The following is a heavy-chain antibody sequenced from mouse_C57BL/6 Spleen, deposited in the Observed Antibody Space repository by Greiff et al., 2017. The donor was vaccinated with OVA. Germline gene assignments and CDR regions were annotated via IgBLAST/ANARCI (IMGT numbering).Heavy chain of an antibody. V-gene: IGHV1-80*01. CDR2: IYPGDGDT. D-gene: IGHD1-1*02. Sequence: QVQLQESGAELVKPGDSVKISCKASGYAFSSYWMNWVKQRPGKGLEWIGQIYPGDGDTNYNGKFKGKATLTADKSSSTAYMQRSSLTSEDAAVYFCARRGGNWYFDVWGTGTTVTVSS. J-gene: IGHJ1*03. CDR3: ARRGGNWYFDV. CDR1: GYAFSSYW.